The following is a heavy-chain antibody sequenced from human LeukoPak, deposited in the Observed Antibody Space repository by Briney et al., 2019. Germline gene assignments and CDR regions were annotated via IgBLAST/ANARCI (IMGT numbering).Heavy chain of an antibody. CDR3: AKDFSSSWQFDP. D-gene: IGHD6-13*01. CDR1: GFTFSSYA. Sequence: GGSLRLSCAASGFTFSSYAMTWDRQAPGKGLEWVSSITESSGYTYYADSVKGRFTVSRDNSKNTLYLQMNSLRVEDTALYYCAKDFSSSWQFDPWGQGTLVTVSS. CDR2: ITESSGYT. J-gene: IGHJ5*02. V-gene: IGHV3-23*01.